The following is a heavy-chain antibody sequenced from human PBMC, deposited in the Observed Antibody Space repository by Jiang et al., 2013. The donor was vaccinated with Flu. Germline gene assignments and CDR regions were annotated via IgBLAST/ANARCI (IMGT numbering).Heavy chain of an antibody. CDR1: GGSINSYY. V-gene: IGHV4-59*08. CDR3: ARGSSGYYYWFDY. J-gene: IGHJ4*02. CDR2: IYYSGST. D-gene: IGHD3-22*01. Sequence: ETLSLTCTVSGGSINSYYWSWIRQPPGKGLEWIGYIYYSGSTNYNPSLKSRVTISIDTSKNQFSLKLSSVIAADTAVYYCARGSSGYYYWFDYWGQGTLVTASS.